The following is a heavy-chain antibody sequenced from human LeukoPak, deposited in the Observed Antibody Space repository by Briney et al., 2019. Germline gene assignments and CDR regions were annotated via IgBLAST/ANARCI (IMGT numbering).Heavy chain of an antibody. CDR2: INAGNGNT. Sequence: ASVTVSCTASGYTFTSYAMHWVRQAPGQRLEWMGWINAGNGNTKYSQKFQGRVTITRDTSASTAYMELSSLRSEDTAVYYCARAGRDGDYVSYYYGMDVWGQGTTVTVSS. D-gene: IGHD4-17*01. CDR3: ARAGRDGDYVSYYYGMDV. J-gene: IGHJ6*02. V-gene: IGHV1-3*01. CDR1: GYTFTSYA.